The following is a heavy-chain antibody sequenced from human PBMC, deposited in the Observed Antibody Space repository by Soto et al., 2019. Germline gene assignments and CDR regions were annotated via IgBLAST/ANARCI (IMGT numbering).Heavy chain of an antibody. J-gene: IGHJ3*02. D-gene: IGHD5-18*01. CDR1: GGSISSGDYY. Sequence: QVQLQESGPGLVKPSQTLSLTCTVSGGSISSGDYYWSWIRQPPGKGLEWIGYIYYSGNTYYNPSLQSRVIMSVDTSNNQFSLRLSSVTAADTAVYYCARDQDTAMVSDAFDIWGQGTLVTVSS. CDR3: ARDQDTAMVSDAFDI. CDR2: IYYSGNT. V-gene: IGHV4-30-4*01.